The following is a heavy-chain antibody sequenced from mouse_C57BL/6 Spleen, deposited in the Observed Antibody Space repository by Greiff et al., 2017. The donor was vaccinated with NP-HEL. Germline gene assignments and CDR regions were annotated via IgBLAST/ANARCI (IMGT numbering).Heavy chain of an antibody. CDR2: INPYNGGT. D-gene: IGHD2-1*01. CDR3: ARLSTMVPVAY. V-gene: IGHV1-19*01. CDR1: GYTFTDYY. J-gene: IGHJ3*01. Sequence: VQLQQSGPVLVKPGASVKMSCKASGYTFTDYYMNWVKQSHGKSLEWIGVINPYNGGTSYNKKFKGKATLTVDKSSSTAYMELNSLTSEDSAVYYCARLSTMVPVAYWGQGTLVTVSA.